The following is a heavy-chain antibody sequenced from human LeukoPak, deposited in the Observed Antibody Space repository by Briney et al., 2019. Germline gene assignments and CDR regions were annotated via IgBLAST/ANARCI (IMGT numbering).Heavy chain of an antibody. V-gene: IGHV3-11*01. J-gene: IGHJ4*02. CDR3: AKDHLPGIVVADRDY. CDR2: ISSSGSTI. Sequence: GGSLRLSCAASGFTFSDYYMSWIRQAPGKGLEWVSYISSSGSTIYYADSVKGRFTISRDNAKNSLYLQMNSLRAEDTAVYYCAKDHLPGIVVADRDYWGQGTLVTVSS. D-gene: IGHD6-19*01. CDR1: GFTFSDYY.